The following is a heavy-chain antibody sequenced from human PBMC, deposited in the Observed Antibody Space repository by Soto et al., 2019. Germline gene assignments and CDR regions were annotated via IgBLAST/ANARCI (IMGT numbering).Heavy chain of an antibody. V-gene: IGHV4-30-2*01. CDR1: GGSVSSGVNS. J-gene: IGHJ4*02. CDR2: ISHSGDT. D-gene: IGHD4-17*01. CDR3: AREGKNGDYVGGLDY. Sequence: TLSLTCAVSGGSVSSGVNSWSWVRQPPGRGLKWIGHISHSGDTDNNPSLESRVIISVDRSKNRFSLNLSSVTAADTAVYFCAREGKNGDYVGGLDYWGQGTLVTVSS.